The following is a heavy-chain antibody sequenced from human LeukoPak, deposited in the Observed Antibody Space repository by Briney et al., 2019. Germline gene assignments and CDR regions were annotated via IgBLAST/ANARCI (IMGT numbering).Heavy chain of an antibody. CDR3: ARSSDSSGYRVMYAFDI. V-gene: IGHV4-59*08. CDR1: GGSISSYY. D-gene: IGHD3-22*01. Sequence: PSETLSLTCTVSGGSISSYYWSWIRQPPGKGLEWIGYIYYSGSTNYNPSLKSRVTISVDTSKNRFSLKLSSVTAADTAVYYCARSSDSSGYRVMYAFDIWGQGTMVTVSS. J-gene: IGHJ3*02. CDR2: IYYSGST.